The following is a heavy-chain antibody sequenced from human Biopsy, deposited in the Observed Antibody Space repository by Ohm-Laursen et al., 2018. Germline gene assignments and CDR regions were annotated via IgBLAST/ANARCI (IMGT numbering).Heavy chain of an antibody. CDR3: ARSFGVVINFEHNWFDP. D-gene: IGHD3-3*01. CDR2: IIPLFNTA. CDR1: GGTFTNYA. Sequence: ASVKVSCKASGGTFTNYAISWVRQAPGQGLEWVGGIIPLFNTANYAQKFQGRVTITADKSTSTADMELSSLRSDDTAVYYCARSFGVVINFEHNWFDPWGQGTLVTVSS. J-gene: IGHJ5*02. V-gene: IGHV1-69*06.